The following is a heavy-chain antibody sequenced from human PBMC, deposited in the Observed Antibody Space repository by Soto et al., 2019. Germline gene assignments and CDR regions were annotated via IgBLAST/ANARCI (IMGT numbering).Heavy chain of an antibody. CDR2: IYYSGST. J-gene: IGHJ6*02. D-gene: IGHD2-15*01. V-gene: IGHV4-31*03. CDR3: ARGRLGYCSGGSCYPQDGVLPYYHYGMDV. Sequence: TLSLTCTVSGGSISSGGYYWSWIRQHPGKGLEWIGYIYYSGSTYYNPSLKSRVTISVDTSKNQFSLKLSSVTAADTAVYYCARGRLGYCSGGSCYPQDGVLPYYHYGMDVWGQGTTVTVSS. CDR1: GGSISSGGYY.